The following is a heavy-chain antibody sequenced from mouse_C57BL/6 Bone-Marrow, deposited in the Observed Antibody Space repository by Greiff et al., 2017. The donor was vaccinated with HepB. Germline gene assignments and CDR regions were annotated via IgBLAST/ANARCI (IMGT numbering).Heavy chain of an antibody. V-gene: IGHV14-4*01. Sequence: VQLKESGAELVRPGASVKLSCTASGFNIKDDYMHWVNQRPEQGLEWIGWIDPENGDTEYASKFQGQATITADTSSNTPYLQLCSLTSEDTAVYYCTSYWVAYWGQGTLVTVSA. CDR3: TSYWVAY. J-gene: IGHJ3*01. CDR2: IDPENGDT. CDR1: GFNIKDDY.